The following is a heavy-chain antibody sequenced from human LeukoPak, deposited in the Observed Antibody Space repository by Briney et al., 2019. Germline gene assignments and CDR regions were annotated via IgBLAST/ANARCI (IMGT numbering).Heavy chain of an antibody. D-gene: IGHD3-22*01. V-gene: IGHV3-23*01. Sequence: GGSLRLSCAASGFTFSSYAMSWVRQAPGKGLEWVSAISGSGGSTYYADSVKGRFTISRDNSKNTLYLQMNSLRAEDTAVYYCARDGVGGGHNYDSGGYYVGYWGQGTLVTVSS. J-gene: IGHJ4*02. CDR1: GFTFSSYA. CDR3: ARDGVGGGHNYDSGGYYVGY. CDR2: ISGSGGST.